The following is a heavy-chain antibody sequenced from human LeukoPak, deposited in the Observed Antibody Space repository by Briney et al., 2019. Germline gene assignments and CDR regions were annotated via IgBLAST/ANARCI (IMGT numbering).Heavy chain of an antibody. CDR3: ARDRGRGNYYGMDV. CDR1: GYTFTSYD. D-gene: IGHD3-10*01. V-gene: IGHV1-8*01. Sequence: ASVKVSCKASGYTFTSYDINWVRQATGQGLEWMGWMNPNSGNTGYAQKFQGRVTMTRNTSISTAYMELSRLRSDDTAVYHCARDRGRGNYYGMDVWGQGTTVTVSS. CDR2: MNPNSGNT. J-gene: IGHJ6*02.